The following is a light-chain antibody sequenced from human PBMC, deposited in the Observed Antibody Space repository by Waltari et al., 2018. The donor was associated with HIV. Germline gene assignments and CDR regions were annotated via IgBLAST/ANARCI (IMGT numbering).Light chain of an antibody. J-gene: IGKJ1*01. CDR1: QRISNN. V-gene: IGKV3-15*01. CDR2: AAS. CDR3: QQNNNWPRT. Sequence: EIVMTQSPATPSVSPGERAPLTCRASQRISNNVAWYQQKPDHAPRLLIDAASTRATGIPARISGSGSRTEFTLTISSLQSEDLAVYYCQQNNNWPRTFGQGTKVEIK.